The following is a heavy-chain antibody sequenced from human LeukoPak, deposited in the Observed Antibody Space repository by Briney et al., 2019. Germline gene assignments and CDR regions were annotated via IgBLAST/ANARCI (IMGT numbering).Heavy chain of an antibody. CDR1: GFTSSSAW. J-gene: IGHJ3*02. CDR3: TTFDYAAFLI. Sequence: GGSLRLSCAASGFTSSSAWMSWVRQAPGKGLEWVGRIKSKTDGGTRDYAAPVKGRFTISRDDSKNTLYLQVNSLKTEDTAVYYCTTFDYAAFLIWGQGTMVTVSS. D-gene: IGHD4/OR15-4a*01. CDR2: IKSKTDGGTR. V-gene: IGHV3-15*01.